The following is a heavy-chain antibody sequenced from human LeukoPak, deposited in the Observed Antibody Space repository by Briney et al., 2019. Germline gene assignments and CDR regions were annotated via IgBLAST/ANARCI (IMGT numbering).Heavy chain of an antibody. V-gene: IGHV3-30-3*01. CDR3: AREMATTHYFDY. Sequence: GRSLRLSCAASGFTFSSYAMHWVRQAPGKGLEWVAVISYDGSNKYYADSVKGRFTISRDNSKSTLYLQMNSLRAEDTAVYYCAREMATTHYFDYWGQGTLVTVSS. J-gene: IGHJ4*02. CDR1: GFTFSSYA. D-gene: IGHD5-12*01. CDR2: ISYDGSNK.